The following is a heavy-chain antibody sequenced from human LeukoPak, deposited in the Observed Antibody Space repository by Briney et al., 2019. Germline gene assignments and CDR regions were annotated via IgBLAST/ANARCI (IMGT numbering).Heavy chain of an antibody. J-gene: IGHJ1*01. V-gene: IGHV1-18*01. D-gene: IGHD3-9*01. Sequence: GASVKVSCKASGYTFTSYGISWVRQAPGQGLEWMGWISAYNGNTNYAQKLQGRVTMTTDTSTSTAYMELRSLRSDDTAVYYCARSELRYFDPAEYFQHWGQGTLVTVSS. CDR2: ISAYNGNT. CDR3: ARSELRYFDPAEYFQH. CDR1: GYTFTSYG.